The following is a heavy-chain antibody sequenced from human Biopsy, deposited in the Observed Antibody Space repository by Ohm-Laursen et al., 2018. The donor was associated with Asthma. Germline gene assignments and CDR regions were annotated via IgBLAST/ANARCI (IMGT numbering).Heavy chain of an antibody. CDR2: ISYDGSNK. V-gene: IGHV3-30-3*01. D-gene: IGHD3-16*02. CDR3: ARDLHPTNHLGELSEGFDY. CDR1: GFTFSSYA. Sequence: SLRLSCAASGFTFSSYAMHWVRQAPGKGLEWVAVISYDGSNKYYADSVKGRFTISRDNSKNTLYLQMDSLRAEDMAVYYCARDLHPTNHLGELSEGFDYWGQGTLVTVSS. J-gene: IGHJ4*02.